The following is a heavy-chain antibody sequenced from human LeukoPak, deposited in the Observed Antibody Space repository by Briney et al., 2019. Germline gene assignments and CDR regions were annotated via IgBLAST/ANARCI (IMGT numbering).Heavy chain of an antibody. CDR3: AGQNDPGY. CDR1: GFTFSSYA. V-gene: IGHV3-23*01. J-gene: IGHJ4*02. CDR2: ISGGGGST. Sequence: PGGSLRLSCAASGFTFSSYAMSWVRQAPGKGLEWVSSISGGGGSTYHADSVKGRFTISRDNAKNSLYLQMNSLRAEDTAVYYCAGQNDPGYWGQGTLVTVSS. D-gene: IGHD1-1*01.